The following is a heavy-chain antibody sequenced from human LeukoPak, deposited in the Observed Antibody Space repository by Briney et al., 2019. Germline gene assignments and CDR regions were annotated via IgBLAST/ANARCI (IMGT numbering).Heavy chain of an antibody. Sequence: GGSLRLSCAAAGFTFSKFAMHWVRQAPGKGLEWVAVVSYDGSYKYYADSVKGRFTISRDNSKNTLYLQMNSLRAEDTAVYYCARDWRDSSGKFPNDAFDIWGQGTMVTVSS. D-gene: IGHD3-22*01. J-gene: IGHJ3*02. CDR2: VSYDGSYK. CDR3: ARDWRDSSGKFPNDAFDI. CDR1: GFTFSKFA. V-gene: IGHV3-30*04.